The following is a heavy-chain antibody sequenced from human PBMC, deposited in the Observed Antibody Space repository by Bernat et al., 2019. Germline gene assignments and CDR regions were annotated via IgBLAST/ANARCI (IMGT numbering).Heavy chain of an antibody. Sequence: EVQLVESGGGLVQPGGSLRLSCAASGFTFSSYAMHWVRQAPGKGLEYVSAISSNGGSTYYANSVKGRFTISRDNSKNSLYLQMNSLRAEDTAVYYCARDHGMDVWGQGTTVTVSS. J-gene: IGHJ6*02. CDR1: GFTFSSYA. CDR2: ISSNGGST. CDR3: ARDHGMDV. V-gene: IGHV3-64*01.